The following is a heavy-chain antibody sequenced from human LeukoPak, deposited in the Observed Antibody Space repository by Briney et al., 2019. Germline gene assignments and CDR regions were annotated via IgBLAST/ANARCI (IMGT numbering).Heavy chain of an antibody. J-gene: IGHJ4*02. CDR3: ARDFLTLRFLGRGGDRGTDY. CDR2: ISAYNGNT. D-gene: IGHD3-3*01. CDR1: GYTFTSYG. Sequence: ASVKVSCKASGYTFTSYGISWVRQAPGQGLEWMGWISAYNGNTNYAQKLQGRVTMTTDTSTSTAYMELRSLGSDDTAVYYCARDFLTLRFLGRGGDRGTDYWGQGTLVTVSS. V-gene: IGHV1-18*01.